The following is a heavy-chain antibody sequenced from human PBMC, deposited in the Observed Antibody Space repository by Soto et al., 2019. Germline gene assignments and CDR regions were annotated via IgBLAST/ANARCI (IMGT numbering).Heavy chain of an antibody. CDR3: ARVATGSYDWFDP. CDR2: INSDGTRT. Sequence: EAQLVESGGDLVQPGGSLRLSCAASKFTFSNYWMHWVRQAPGTGLMWVSRINSDGTRTAYADSVKGRFTISRDNTKDTLFLYMDGLRAEDTAVYYCARVATGSYDWFDPWGQGTLVTVSS. J-gene: IGHJ5*02. V-gene: IGHV3-74*01. D-gene: IGHD1-26*01. CDR1: KFTFSNYW.